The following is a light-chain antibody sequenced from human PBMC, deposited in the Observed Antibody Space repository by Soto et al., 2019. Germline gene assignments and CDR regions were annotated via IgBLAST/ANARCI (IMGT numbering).Light chain of an antibody. CDR3: SSYKSGVPLP. J-gene: IGLJ2*01. CDR1: SSDVGGYSY. Sequence: QSALTQPASVSGSPGQSITISCTGTSSDVGGYSYVSWYQQHPGKAPKLIIYDVTDRPSGVSNRFSGSKSGNTASLTISGLQTEDEADYYCSSYKSGVPLPFGGGTKLTVL. CDR2: DVT. V-gene: IGLV2-14*03.